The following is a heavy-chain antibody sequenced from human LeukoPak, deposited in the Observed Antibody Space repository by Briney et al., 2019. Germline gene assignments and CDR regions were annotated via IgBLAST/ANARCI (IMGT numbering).Heavy chain of an antibody. J-gene: IGHJ3*02. Sequence: SETLSLTCTVSGDSISSSSYYWGWVRQPPGKGLEWIGTIYYSGSTYYNPSLKSRVTISVDTSKNQVSLKLNSVTAADTAVYYCARALGAFDIWGQGTMVTVSS. V-gene: IGHV4-39*07. CDR3: ARALGAFDI. CDR2: IYYSGST. CDR1: GDSISSSSYY.